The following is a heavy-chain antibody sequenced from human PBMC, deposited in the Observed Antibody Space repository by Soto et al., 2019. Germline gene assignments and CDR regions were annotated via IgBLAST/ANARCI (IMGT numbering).Heavy chain of an antibody. J-gene: IGHJ6*01. V-gene: IGHV1-69*06. D-gene: IGHD2-21*02. Sequence: QVQLVQSGAEVKKPGSSVKVSCKASGGTFSSYAISWVRQAPGQGLEWMGGVIPIFGTANYAQKFQGRVTITADKSKSTAHMELRSLRSEDTAVYDCAGCGSFGRDCYYYYYYGMDVWGQVTTVTVSS. CDR2: VIPIFGTA. CDR3: AGCGSFGRDCYYYYYYGMDV. CDR1: GGTFSSYA.